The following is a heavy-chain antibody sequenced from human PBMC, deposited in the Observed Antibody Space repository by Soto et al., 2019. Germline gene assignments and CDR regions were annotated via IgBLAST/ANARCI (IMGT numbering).Heavy chain of an antibody. CDR1: GGTISSYA. Sequence: GASVKVSCKASGGTISSYAISWVRQDPGQGLEWMGGIIPIFGTANYAQKFQGRVTITADESTSTAYMELSSLRSEDTAVYYCAKNIVATIAYFDYWGQGTLVTVSS. V-gene: IGHV1-69*13. CDR2: IIPIFGTA. CDR3: AKNIVATIAYFDY. D-gene: IGHD5-12*01. J-gene: IGHJ4*02.